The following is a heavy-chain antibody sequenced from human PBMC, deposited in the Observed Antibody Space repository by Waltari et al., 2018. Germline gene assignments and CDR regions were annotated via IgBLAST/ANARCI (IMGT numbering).Heavy chain of an antibody. CDR2: IFRGGNT. CDR1: GGSISSSDW. CDR3: ASLTRAYNWNYVDY. Sequence: QVQLQESGPGLVKPSGTLSLTCVVSGGSISSSDWWNWVRHPPGKGLEWIGEIFRGGNTNYNPSLKSRVTISLDKSTNQLSLRLSSVTAADTAVYYCASLTRAYNWNYVDYWGNGTLVTVSS. D-gene: IGHD1-20*01. V-gene: IGHV4-4*02. J-gene: IGHJ4*01.